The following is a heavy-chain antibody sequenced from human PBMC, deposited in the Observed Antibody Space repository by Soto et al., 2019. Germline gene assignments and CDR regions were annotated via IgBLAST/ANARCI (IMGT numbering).Heavy chain of an antibody. CDR3: ARQEYCSTTSCYTVDS. J-gene: IGHJ4*02. CDR1: NFTFSFTSYL. V-gene: IGHV5-51*01. Sequence: GGSLILSCVGSNFTFSFTSYLIGLVRQMPGKGLEWMGIIYLGDSDTRYSPSFQGQVTISADRSISTAYLQWSSLKASDTAMYYCARQEYCSTTSCYTVDSWGQGTLVTVS. CDR2: IYLGDSDT. D-gene: IGHD2-2*02.